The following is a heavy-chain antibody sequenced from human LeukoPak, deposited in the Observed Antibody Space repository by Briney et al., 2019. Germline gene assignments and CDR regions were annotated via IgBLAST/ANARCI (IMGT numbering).Heavy chain of an antibody. V-gene: IGHV3-23*01. CDR2: ISGSGDNT. Sequence: GGSLKLSCAASGFSFSSYAMSWVRQAPGKGLEWVSSISGSGDNTYYAESVKGRFTISRDNSKNTLFLQMNSLRAEDTAAFYCAKRSGYTTGWFLDFWGQGTVVTVSS. J-gene: IGHJ4*02. CDR1: GFSFSSYA. D-gene: IGHD6-19*01. CDR3: AKRSGYTTGWFLDF.